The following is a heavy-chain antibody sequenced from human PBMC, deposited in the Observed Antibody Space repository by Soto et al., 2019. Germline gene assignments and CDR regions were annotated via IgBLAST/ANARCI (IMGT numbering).Heavy chain of an antibody. J-gene: IGHJ6*02. CDR2: IYHSGST. Sequence: QLQLQESGSGLVKPSQTLSLTCAVSGGSISSGGYSWSWIRQPPGKGLEWIGYIYHSGSTYYNPSLKSRVTISVDRSKNQFSLKLSSVTAADTAVYYCASSDDFWSGLGRMDVWGQGTTVTVSS. D-gene: IGHD3-3*01. CDR1: GGSISSGGYS. CDR3: ASSDDFWSGLGRMDV. V-gene: IGHV4-30-2*01.